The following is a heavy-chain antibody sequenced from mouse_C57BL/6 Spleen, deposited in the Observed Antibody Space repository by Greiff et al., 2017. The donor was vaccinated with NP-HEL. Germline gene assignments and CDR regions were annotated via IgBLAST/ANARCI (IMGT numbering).Heavy chain of an antibody. CDR1: GYSFTDYN. Sequence: QQSGPELVKPGASVKISCKASGYSFTDYNMNWVKQSNGKSLEWIGVINPNYGTTSYNQKFKGKATLTVDQSSSTAYMQLNSLTSEDSAVYYCARGIGSSSYYAMDYWGQGTSVTVSS. CDR2: INPNYGTT. CDR3: ARGIGSSSYYAMDY. V-gene: IGHV1-39*01. J-gene: IGHJ4*01. D-gene: IGHD1-1*01.